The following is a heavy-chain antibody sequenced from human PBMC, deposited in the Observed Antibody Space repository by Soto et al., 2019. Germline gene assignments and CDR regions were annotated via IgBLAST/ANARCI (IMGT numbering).Heavy chain of an antibody. J-gene: IGHJ1*01. V-gene: IGHV3-30*03. CDR1: GFTLSGHG. CDR3: AREKSSGWYRTVAL. Sequence: QVQLVASGGGVVQPGRSLSLSCEASGFTLSGHGLHWVRQAPGRGLEWVAVVTYDDTERHYPDSVTGRFTITRDTASNTLYLQMNSLRAEDTALYYCAREKSSGWYRTVALWGKGNLFRVSS. CDR2: VTYDDTER. D-gene: IGHD3-10*01.